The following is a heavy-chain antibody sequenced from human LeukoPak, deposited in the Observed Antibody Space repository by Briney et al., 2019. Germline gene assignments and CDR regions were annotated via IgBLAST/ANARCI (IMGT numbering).Heavy chain of an antibody. V-gene: IGHV1-18*01. CDR1: GYTFTSYG. CDR2: ISAYNGNT. J-gene: IGHJ4*02. Sequence: GASVKVSCKASGYTFTSYGISWVRQAPGQGLEWMGWISAYNGNTNYAQKLQGRVTMTTDTSTSTAYMELRSLRSDDTAVYYCARGVITMVRGVIRYFDYWGQGTLVTVSS. D-gene: IGHD3-10*01. CDR3: ARGVITMVRGVIRYFDY.